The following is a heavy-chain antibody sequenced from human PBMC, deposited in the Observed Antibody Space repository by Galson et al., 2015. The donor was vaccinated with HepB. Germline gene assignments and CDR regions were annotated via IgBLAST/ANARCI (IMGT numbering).Heavy chain of an antibody. J-gene: IGHJ4*02. CDR2: INPSDIST. D-gene: IGHD4-23*01. Sequence: SVKVSCKASGYTFTSYYIHWVRQAPGQGLEWMGIINPSDISTSYAQKFYGRVTMTRDTSTSTVYMKLSSLTSEDTAVYYCARDTVVTPEAFDYWGQGTLVTVSS. CDR1: GYTFTSYY. CDR3: ARDTVVTPEAFDY. V-gene: IGHV1-46*01.